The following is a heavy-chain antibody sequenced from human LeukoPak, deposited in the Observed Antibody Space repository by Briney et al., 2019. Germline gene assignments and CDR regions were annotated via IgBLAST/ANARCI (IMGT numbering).Heavy chain of an antibody. J-gene: IGHJ4*02. Sequence: GGSLRLSCAASGFTFSSYGMHWVRQAPGKGLEWVAGISYDGSNKYYADSVKGRFTISRDNSKNTLYLQMNSLRAEDTAVYYCAKGRYFDYWGQGTLVTVSS. CDR2: ISYDGSNK. CDR1: GFTFSSYG. V-gene: IGHV3-30*18. CDR3: AKGRYFDY.